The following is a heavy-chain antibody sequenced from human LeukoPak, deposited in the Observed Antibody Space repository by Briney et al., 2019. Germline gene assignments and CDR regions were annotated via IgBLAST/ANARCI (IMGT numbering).Heavy chain of an antibody. CDR1: GFTFSSYA. CDR3: ARGSWELLHDYYYYMDV. V-gene: IGHV3-30-3*01. D-gene: IGHD1-26*01. J-gene: IGHJ6*03. Sequence: PGRSLRLSCAASGFTFSSYAMHWVRQAPGKGLEWVAVISYDGSNKYYADSVKGRFTISRDNSKNTLYLQMNSLRAEDTAVYYCARGSWELLHDYYYYMDVWGKGTTVTVSS. CDR2: ISYDGSNK.